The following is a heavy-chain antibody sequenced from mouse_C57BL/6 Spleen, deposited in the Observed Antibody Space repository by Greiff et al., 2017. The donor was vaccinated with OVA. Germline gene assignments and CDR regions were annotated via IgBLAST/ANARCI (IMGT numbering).Heavy chain of an antibody. J-gene: IGHJ4*01. V-gene: IGHV1-59*01. CDR1: GYTFTSYW. D-gene: IGHD2-4*01. Sequence: QVQLKQPGAELVRPGPSVKLSCKASGYTFTSYWMHWVKQRPGQGLEWIGVIDPSDSYTNYNQKFKGKATLTVDTSSSTAYMQLSSLTSEDSAVYYCARMYYDSYFYAMDYWGQGTSVTVSS. CDR3: ARMYYDSYFYAMDY. CDR2: IDPSDSYT.